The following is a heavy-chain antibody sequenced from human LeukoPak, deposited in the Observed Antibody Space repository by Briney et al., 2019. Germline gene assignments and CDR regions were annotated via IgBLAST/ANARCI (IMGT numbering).Heavy chain of an antibody. J-gene: IGHJ3*02. CDR3: ARECMDTTMVDAFDI. V-gene: IGHV3-21*01. D-gene: IGHD5-18*01. CDR2: ISSSSNYI. CDR1: GFTFSDYI. Sequence: GGSLGLSCAASGFTFSDYIMNWVRQAPGKGLEWVSYISSSSNYIYYADSVKGRFTISRDNAKNSLYLQMNSLRAEDTAVYYCARECMDTTMVDAFDIWGQGTMVTVSS.